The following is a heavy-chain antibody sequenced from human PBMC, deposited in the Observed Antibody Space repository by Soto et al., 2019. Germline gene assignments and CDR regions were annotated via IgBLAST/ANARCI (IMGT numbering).Heavy chain of an antibody. CDR2: ISASSDYI. D-gene: IGHD2-2*01. Sequence: GGSLRLSCAASGFTFSSYAMSWVRQAPGKGLGWVSSISASSDYIFYIDSLKGRLTISRDNAKNSLYLQLNSLRAEDTAVYYCARHCRGPSCYDGMDVWGQGTTVTVSS. CDR3: ARHCRGPSCYDGMDV. V-gene: IGHV3-21*01. CDR1: GFTFSSYA. J-gene: IGHJ6*02.